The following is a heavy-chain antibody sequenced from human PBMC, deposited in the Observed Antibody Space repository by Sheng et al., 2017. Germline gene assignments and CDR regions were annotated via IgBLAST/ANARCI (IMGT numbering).Heavy chain of an antibody. CDR3: ARDLVKDSGIIPPFKY. J-gene: IGHJ4*02. Sequence: QVQLVESGGGVVQPGRSLRLSCAASGFTFSSYGMHWVRQAPGKGLEWVAVIWYDGSHERYADSVRGRFTISRDSSKNTLNLQMSSLRVEDTAVYYCARDLVKDSGIIPPFKYWGLGTLVTVSS. CDR1: GFTFSSYG. D-gene: IGHD1-20*01. V-gene: IGHV3-33*01. CDR2: IWYDGSHE.